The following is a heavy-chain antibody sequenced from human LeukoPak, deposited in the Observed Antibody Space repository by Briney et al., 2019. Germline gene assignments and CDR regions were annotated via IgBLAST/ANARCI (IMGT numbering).Heavy chain of an antibody. CDR2: ISAYNGNT. Sequence: ASVKVSCKASGYTFTSYGISWVRQAPGQGLEWMGWISAYNGNTNYAQKLQGRVTMTTDTSTSTAYMELRSLRSGDTAVYYCARDPTRYCTNGVCSFDYWGRGTLVTVSS. J-gene: IGHJ4*02. D-gene: IGHD2-8*01. V-gene: IGHV1-18*01. CDR1: GYTFTSYG. CDR3: ARDPTRYCTNGVCSFDY.